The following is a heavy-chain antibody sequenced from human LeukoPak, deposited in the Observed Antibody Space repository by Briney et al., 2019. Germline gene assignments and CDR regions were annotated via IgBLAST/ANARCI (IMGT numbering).Heavy chain of an antibody. D-gene: IGHD2-2*01. CDR2: INESGST. CDR1: GGSFIAYY. J-gene: IGHJ4*02. CDR3: ASWLPATKQDY. Sequence: SETLSVTCAVYGGSFIAYYWHWIRQPPGKGLEWIGEINESGSTKYNAFLKSRVTISVDTSKNQFSLKLSSVIAADTAVYYCASWLPATKQDYWGQGTLVTDSS. V-gene: IGHV4-34*01.